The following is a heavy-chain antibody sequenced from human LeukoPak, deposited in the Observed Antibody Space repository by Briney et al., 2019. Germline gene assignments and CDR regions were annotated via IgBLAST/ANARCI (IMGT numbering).Heavy chain of an antibody. J-gene: IGHJ4*02. CDR1: GYSFTSYW. V-gene: IGHV5-51*01. CDR2: IYPGDSDT. D-gene: IGHD5-18*01. CDR3: ARLKTGGYSYGASDY. Sequence: GESLKISCKGSGYSFTSYWIGWVRQMPGKGLEWMGIIYPGDSDTRYSPSFQGQVTISADKSISTAYLQWSSLKASDTAMHYCARLKTGGYSYGASDYWGQGTLVTVSS.